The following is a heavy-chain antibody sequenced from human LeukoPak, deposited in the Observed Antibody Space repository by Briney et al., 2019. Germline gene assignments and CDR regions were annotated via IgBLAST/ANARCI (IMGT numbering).Heavy chain of an antibody. CDR3: AKDQRSSGSSGFDY. CDR1: GFTFSSYG. CDR2: ISYDGSYK. D-gene: IGHD1-26*01. V-gene: IGHV3-30*18. Sequence: GGSLRLSCAASGFTFSSYGMHWVRQAPGKGLEWVAVISYDGSYKYYADSVKGRFTISRDNSKNTLYLQMNSLRAEDTAVYYCAKDQRSSGSSGFDYWGQGTLVTVSS. J-gene: IGHJ4*02.